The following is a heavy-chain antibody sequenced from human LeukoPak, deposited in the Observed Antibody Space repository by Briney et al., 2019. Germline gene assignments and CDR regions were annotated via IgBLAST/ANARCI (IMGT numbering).Heavy chain of an antibody. CDR3: ASRSSTTVTTILVY. CDR1: GGTFSSYA. CDR2: IIPIFGTA. D-gene: IGHD4-17*01. V-gene: IGHV1-69*13. J-gene: IGHJ4*02. Sequence: SVKVSCKASGGTFSSYAISWVRQAPGQGLEWMGGIIPIFGTANYAQKFQGRVTITADESTSTAYVELSSLRSEDTAVYYCASRSSTTVTTILVYWGQGTLVTVSS.